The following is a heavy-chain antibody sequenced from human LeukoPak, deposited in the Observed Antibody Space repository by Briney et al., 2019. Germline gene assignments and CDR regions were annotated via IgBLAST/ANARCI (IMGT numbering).Heavy chain of an antibody. CDR2: INPSGGST. J-gene: IGHJ4*02. CDR1: GYTFTSYY. D-gene: IGHD3-22*01. CDR3: ARDGNYYDSSGYSHFDY. V-gene: IGHV1-46*01. Sequence: ASVKVSCKASGYTFTSYYMHWVRQAPGQGLEWMGIINPSGGSTSYAQKFQGRVTMTRDTSTSTVYMELSSLRSEDTAVYYCARDGNYYDSSGYSHFDYWGQGTLVTVCS.